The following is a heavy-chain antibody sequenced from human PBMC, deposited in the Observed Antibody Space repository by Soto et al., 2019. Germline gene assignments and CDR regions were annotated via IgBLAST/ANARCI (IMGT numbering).Heavy chain of an antibody. D-gene: IGHD6-13*01. V-gene: IGHV3-23*01. CDR3: AKVSSSWYAGFFDL. CDR1: GFTFSRHV. J-gene: IGHJ4*02. Sequence: GGSLRLSCTASGFTFSRHVMTWVRQAPGKGLEWVSGLSDSGGSIYYADSVKGRFTISRDNSMNTLYLQMNTLRAEDTAIYYCAKVSSSWYAGFFDLWGQGTLVTVSS. CDR2: LSDSGGSI.